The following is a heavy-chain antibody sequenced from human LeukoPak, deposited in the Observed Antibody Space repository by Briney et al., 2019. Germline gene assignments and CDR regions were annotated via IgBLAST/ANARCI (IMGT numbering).Heavy chain of an antibody. V-gene: IGHV1-46*03. Sequence: ASVKVSCKASGYTFTSYYMHWVRQAPGQGLEWMGIINPSGGSTSYAQKFQGRVTMTRDTSTSTVYMELSSLRSEDTAVYYCAMHGQPGPAFDYWGQGTLVTVSS. CDR2: INPSGGST. J-gene: IGHJ4*02. CDR1: GYTFTSYY. D-gene: IGHD1-14*01. CDR3: AMHGQPGPAFDY.